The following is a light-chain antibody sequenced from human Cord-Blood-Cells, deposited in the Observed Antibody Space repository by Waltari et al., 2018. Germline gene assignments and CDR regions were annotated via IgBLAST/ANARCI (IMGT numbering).Light chain of an antibody. CDR3: SSYTSSSNWV. CDR2: DVS. V-gene: IGLV2-14*01. CDR1: SSDVGGYTY. Sequence: QSALTQPASVSGSPGQSITIPCTGTSSDVGGYTYVSWYQQHPGKAPKLMIYDVSNRPSGVSNRFSGSKSGNTASLTISGLQAEDEADYYCSSYTSSSNWVFGGGTKLTVL. J-gene: IGLJ3*02.